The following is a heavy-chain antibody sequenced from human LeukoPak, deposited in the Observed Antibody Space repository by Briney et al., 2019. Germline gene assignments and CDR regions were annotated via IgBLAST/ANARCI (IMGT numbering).Heavy chain of an antibody. D-gene: IGHD3-16*01. CDR3: ARPHLTWRVEYFDP. CDR1: GDSINSNSYH. CDR2: VYSTGNT. V-gene: IGHV4-39*01. Sequence: SETLSLTCTVSGDSINSNSYHWGWIRQPPGKGLEWIGTVYSTGNTYYTPPLKSRVTISVDTSNNQFSLKLTSVTAADTAVYYCARPHLTWRVEYFDPWGQGTLVTVSS. J-gene: IGHJ5*02.